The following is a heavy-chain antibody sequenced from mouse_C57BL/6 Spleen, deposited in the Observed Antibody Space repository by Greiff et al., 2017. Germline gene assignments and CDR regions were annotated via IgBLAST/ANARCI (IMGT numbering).Heavy chain of an antibody. D-gene: IGHD4-1*01. CDR2: IYPGDGGT. CDR1: GYAFSSYW. CDR3: SSDWASVYYAIDY. V-gene: IGHV1-80*01. Sequence: QVQLQQSGAELVKPGASVKISCKASGYAFSSYWMNWVKQRPGKGLEWIGQIYPGDGGTNYNGQFKGKGTLTAGTSSSTAYMQLSSLTSEDSAVYFCSSDWASVYYAIDYWGQGTSVTVSS. J-gene: IGHJ4*01.